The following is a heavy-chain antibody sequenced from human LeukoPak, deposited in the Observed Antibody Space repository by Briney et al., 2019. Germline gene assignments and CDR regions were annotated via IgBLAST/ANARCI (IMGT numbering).Heavy chain of an antibody. Sequence: ASVKVSCKASGYTFTSYDINWVRQAPGQGLEWMGVINPSGGSTNYAQKFQGRVTMTRDASTSTVYIELSSLTSEDTGVYYCGRDSTVTTFRGCVDPWGQGTLVTVSS. CDR3: GRDSTVTTFRGCVDP. J-gene: IGHJ5*02. D-gene: IGHD4-17*01. CDR2: INPSGGST. V-gene: IGHV1-46*01. CDR1: GYTFTSYD.